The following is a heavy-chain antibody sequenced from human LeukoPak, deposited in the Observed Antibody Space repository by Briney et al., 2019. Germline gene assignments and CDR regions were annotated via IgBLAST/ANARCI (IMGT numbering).Heavy chain of an antibody. Sequence: SETLSLTCTVSGGSISSSSHYWGWIRQPPGKGLEWIGSIYYSGSTYYNPSLKSRVTISVDTSKNQFSLKLSSVTAADTAVYYCARDASPFDYWGQGTLVTVSS. CDR3: ARDASPFDY. D-gene: IGHD6-6*01. CDR2: IYYSGST. V-gene: IGHV4-39*07. J-gene: IGHJ4*02. CDR1: GGSISSSSHY.